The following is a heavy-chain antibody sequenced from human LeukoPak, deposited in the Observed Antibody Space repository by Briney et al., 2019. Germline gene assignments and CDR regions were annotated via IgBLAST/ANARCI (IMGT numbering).Heavy chain of an antibody. J-gene: IGHJ4*02. Sequence: GGSLRLSCAASGFTFSTYWMSWVRQAPGKGLECVSIIYSGGNTYYADSVRGRFTISRDISKDTLYLQMNSLRVEDTAVYYCARGIVGATDFFDYWGQGTLVTVSS. CDR2: IYSGGNT. V-gene: IGHV3-53*01. CDR1: GFTFSTYW. CDR3: ARGIVGATDFFDY. D-gene: IGHD1-26*01.